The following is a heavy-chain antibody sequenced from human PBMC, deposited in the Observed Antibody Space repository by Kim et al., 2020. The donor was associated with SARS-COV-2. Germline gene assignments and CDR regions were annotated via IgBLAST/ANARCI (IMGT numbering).Heavy chain of an antibody. V-gene: IGHV3-48*02. CDR2: I. Sequence: IYYADYVKGRITISRDNAQNSLYLQMNSLRDEDAAVYYCARGAPYYFDYWGQGTLVTVSS. J-gene: IGHJ4*02. CDR3: ARGAPYYFDY.